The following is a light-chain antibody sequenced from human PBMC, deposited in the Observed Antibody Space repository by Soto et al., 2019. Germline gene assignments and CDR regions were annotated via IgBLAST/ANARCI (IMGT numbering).Light chain of an antibody. CDR3: QQYGSSRT. V-gene: IGKV3-20*01. CDR1: QSVSSSY. J-gene: IGKJ1*01. Sequence: IVMTQFPGTLSLSTGERATLSCRASQSVSSSYLVWYQQKPGQAPRLLIYGASSRATGIPDRFNGSGSGTDFTFTISRLEPEHLSVYYCQQYGSSRTFGQGSKVEI. CDR2: GAS.